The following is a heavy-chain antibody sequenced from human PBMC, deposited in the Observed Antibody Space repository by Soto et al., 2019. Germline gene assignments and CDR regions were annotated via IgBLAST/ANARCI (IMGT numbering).Heavy chain of an antibody. CDR1: GGSVSSGSYY. Sequence: PSETLSLTCTVSGGSVSSGSYYWSWIRQPPGKGREWIGSIYYSGSTYYNPSLKSRVTISADTSNNQFSLNLSSVTAADTAVHYCARRSVRMGQSAFDIWGQGTMVTVSS. V-gene: IGHV4-39*01. CDR2: IYYSGST. D-gene: IGHD3-10*01. J-gene: IGHJ3*02. CDR3: ARRSVRMGQSAFDI.